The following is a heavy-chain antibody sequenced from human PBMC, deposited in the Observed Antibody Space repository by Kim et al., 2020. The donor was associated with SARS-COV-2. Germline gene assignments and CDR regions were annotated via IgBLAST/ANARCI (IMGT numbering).Heavy chain of an antibody. J-gene: IGHJ5*02. CDR1: GFTVSSNY. V-gene: IGHV3-66*01. CDR2: IYSGGST. CDR3: ARVWEDSIWGEWSIAHQVRGFDP. D-gene: IGHD6-6*01. Sequence: LSLTCAASGFTVSSNYMSWVRQAPGKGLEWVSVIYSGGSTYYADSVKGRFTISRDNSKNTLYLQMNSLRAEDTAVYYCARVWEDSIWGEWSIAHQVRGFDPWGQGTLVTVSS.